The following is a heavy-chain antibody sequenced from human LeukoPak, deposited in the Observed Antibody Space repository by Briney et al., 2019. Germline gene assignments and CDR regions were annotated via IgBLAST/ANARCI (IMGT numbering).Heavy chain of an antibody. J-gene: IGHJ4*02. V-gene: IGHV3-30-3*01. CDR1: GFTFSTYA. Sequence: GGSLRLSCAASGFTFSTYAIHWVRQAPGKGLEWVAVISYHGSNKYYADSVKGRFTISRDNSKNTLYLQMNSLRAEDTAVYYCARDYDFWSGFFDNWGQGILVTVSS. D-gene: IGHD3-3*01. CDR3: ARDYDFWSGFFDN. CDR2: ISYHGSNK.